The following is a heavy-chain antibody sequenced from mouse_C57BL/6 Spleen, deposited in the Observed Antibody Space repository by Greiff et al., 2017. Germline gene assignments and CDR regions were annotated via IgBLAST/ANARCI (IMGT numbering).Heavy chain of an antibody. CDR3: ARPGSSSYWYFDV. D-gene: IGHD1-1*01. Sequence: VQLQQSGAELVKPGASVKISCKASGYAFSSYWMNWVKQRPGKGLEWIGQIYPGDGDTNYNGKFKGKATLTADKSSSPAYMQLSSLTSEDSAVYFCARPGSSSYWYFDVWGTGTTVTVSS. CDR2: IYPGDGDT. V-gene: IGHV1-80*01. J-gene: IGHJ1*03. CDR1: GYAFSSYW.